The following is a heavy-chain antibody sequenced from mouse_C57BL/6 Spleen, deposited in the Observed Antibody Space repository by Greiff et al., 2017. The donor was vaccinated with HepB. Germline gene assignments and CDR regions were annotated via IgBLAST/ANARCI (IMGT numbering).Heavy chain of an antibody. CDR1: GYTFTSYW. D-gene: IGHD2-3*01. CDR2: IDPSDSYT. V-gene: IGHV1-50*01. Sequence: VQLQQPGAELVKPGASVKLSCKASGYTFTSYWMQWVKQRPGQGLEWIGEIDPSDSYTNYNQKFKGKATLTVDTSSSTAYMQLSSLTSEDSAVYYCARSIQFDWYFDVWGTGTTVTVSS. J-gene: IGHJ1*03. CDR3: ARSIQFDWYFDV.